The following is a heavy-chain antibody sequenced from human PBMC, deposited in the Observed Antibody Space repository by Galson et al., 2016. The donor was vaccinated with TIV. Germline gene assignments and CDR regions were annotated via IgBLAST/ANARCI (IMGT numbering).Heavy chain of an antibody. CDR1: GGSIIGTNW. CDR2: IFHSGIT. J-gene: IGHJ1*01. V-gene: IGHV4-4*02. CDR3: TANGWYSLEH. D-gene: IGHD6-19*01. Sequence: ETLSLTCAVSGGSIIGTNWWSWVRQPPGKGLEWIGEIFHSGITNYGPSLKGRVTISVDRSKNQFSLKLSSVTAADTAVYYCTANGWYSLEHWGQGALVTVSS.